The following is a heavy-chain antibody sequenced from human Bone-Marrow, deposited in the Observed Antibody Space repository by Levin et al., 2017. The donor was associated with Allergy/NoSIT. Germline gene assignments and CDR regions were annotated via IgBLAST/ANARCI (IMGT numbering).Heavy chain of an antibody. CDR1: GFVFSTYA. CDR2: ISGSAGET. V-gene: IGHV3-23*01. CDR3: ARDMNKAQYNYGMDV. J-gene: IGHJ6*02. Sequence: GGSLRLSCAASGFVFSTYAMSWVRQAPGKGLEWVAAISGSAGETFYRDSVKGRFTISRDNSKNTVSLQMNSLRAEDTAVYYCARDMNKAQYNYGMDVWGQGTTVTVSS. D-gene: IGHD1/OR15-1a*01.